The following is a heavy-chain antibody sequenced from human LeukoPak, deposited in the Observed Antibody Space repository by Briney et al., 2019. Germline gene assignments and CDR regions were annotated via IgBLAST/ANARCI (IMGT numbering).Heavy chain of an antibody. Sequence: SETLSLTCTVSGGSISSYYWSWIRQPPGKGLEWIGYIYYSGSTNYNPSLKSRVTISVDTSKNQFSLKLSSVTAADTAVYYCARHASPQSRIAAAWFDIWGQGTLVTVSS. CDR2: IYYSGST. J-gene: IGHJ3*02. V-gene: IGHV4-59*08. CDR3: ARHASPQSRIAAAWFDI. CDR1: GGSISSYY. D-gene: IGHD6-13*01.